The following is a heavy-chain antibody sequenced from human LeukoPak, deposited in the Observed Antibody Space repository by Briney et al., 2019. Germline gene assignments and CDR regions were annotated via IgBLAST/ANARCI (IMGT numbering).Heavy chain of an antibody. Sequence: KPSETLSLTCTVSGGSISSYYWSWIRQPAGKGMELNGRIYTSGSTSYNPSLKSRVTMSVDMPKTQFSLTLRAVTAADTAVYYCARSVRYSFDCYQIDIWGKGTPVTVSS. D-gene: IGHD5-18*01. CDR2: IYTSGST. J-gene: IGHJ6*03. CDR3: ARSVRYSFDCYQIDI. V-gene: IGHV4-4*07. CDR1: GGSISSYY.